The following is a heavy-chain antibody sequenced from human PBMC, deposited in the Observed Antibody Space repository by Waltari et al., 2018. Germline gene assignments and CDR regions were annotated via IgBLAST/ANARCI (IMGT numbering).Heavy chain of an antibody. J-gene: IGHJ5*02. CDR2: FDPEDGET. CDR3: ATLDSSGYLNWFDP. CDR1: GGTFSSYA. D-gene: IGHD3-22*01. V-gene: IGHV1-24*01. Sequence: QVQLVQSGAEVKKPGSSVKVSCKASGGTFSSYAISWVRQAPGQGLEWMGGFDPEDGETIYEQKFQGRVTMTEDTSTDTAYMELSSLRSEDTAVYYCATLDSSGYLNWFDPWGQGTLVTVSS.